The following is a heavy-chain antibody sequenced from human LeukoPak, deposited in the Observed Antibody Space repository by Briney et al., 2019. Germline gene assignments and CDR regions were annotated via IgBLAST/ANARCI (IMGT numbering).Heavy chain of an antibody. Sequence: GGSLRLSCAASGFTFSSYGMHWVRQAPGKGLEWVAVISYDGSNKYYTDSVKGRFTISRDNSKNTLYLQMNSLRAEDTAVYYCAKDRLRGVIPYYFDYWGQGTLVTVSS. V-gene: IGHV3-30*18. CDR1: GFTFSSYG. J-gene: IGHJ4*02. D-gene: IGHD3-10*01. CDR3: AKDRLRGVIPYYFDY. CDR2: ISYDGSNK.